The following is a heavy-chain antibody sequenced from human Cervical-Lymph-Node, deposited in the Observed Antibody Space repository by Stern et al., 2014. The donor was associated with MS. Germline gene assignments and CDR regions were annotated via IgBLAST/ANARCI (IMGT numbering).Heavy chain of an antibody. CDR3: ARGSAVAGSFDY. CDR1: GGSISSSNYY. J-gene: IGHJ4*01. CDR2: IYFSGST. V-gene: IGHV4-31*03. D-gene: IGHD6-19*01. Sequence: QLQLQESGPGLVKPSQTLSLTCTVSGGSISSSNYYWNWIRQHPGRGLEWIGYIYFSGSTYYDPSLKSRITMSLDTSKNQFSLKVESVTAADTAVYYCARGSAVAGSFDYWGHGTLVTVSS.